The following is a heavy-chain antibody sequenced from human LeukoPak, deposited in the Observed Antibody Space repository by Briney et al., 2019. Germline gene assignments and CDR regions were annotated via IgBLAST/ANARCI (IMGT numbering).Heavy chain of an antibody. D-gene: IGHD2-2*01. J-gene: IGHJ4*02. CDR1: GLAISLYW. CDR2: XXXDGSST. V-gene: IGHV3-74*01. Sequence: GGSLRLSWEASGLAISLYWIGXGSQTTGKRXXXXXXXXXDGSSTTYADSVKGXFTISRDNTKNTLYLQLNILRAEDTAVYYCTRARCSRTSCNTESDYWGQGTLVTVSS. CDR3: TRARCSRTSCNTESDY.